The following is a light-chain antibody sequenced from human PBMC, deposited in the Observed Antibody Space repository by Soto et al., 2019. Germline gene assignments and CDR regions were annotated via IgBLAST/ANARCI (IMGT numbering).Light chain of an antibody. CDR2: GNN. V-gene: IGLV1-40*01. Sequence: QAVVTQPPSVSGAPGQRVTISCTGSSSNIGAGYDVHWYQQLPGTAPKLLIYGNNNRPSGVPDRFSGSKSGTSASLAISGLQAEDEADYHCQSYDSSLSVVVFGGGTKLTVL. CDR3: QSYDSSLSVVV. CDR1: SSNIGAGYD. J-gene: IGLJ2*01.